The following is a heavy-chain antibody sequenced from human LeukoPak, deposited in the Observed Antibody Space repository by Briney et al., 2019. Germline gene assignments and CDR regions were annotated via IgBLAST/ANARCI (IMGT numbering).Heavy chain of an antibody. D-gene: IGHD5-12*01. CDR2: IIPIFGTA. V-gene: IGHV1-69*05. CDR1: GGTFSSYA. J-gene: IGHJ4*02. CDR3: ARDPGPGVSGSLDY. Sequence: SVKVSCKASGGTFSSYAISWVRQAPGQGLEWMGGIIPIFGTANYAQKFQGRGTITTDESTSTAYMELSSLRSEDTAVYYCARDPGPGVSGSLDYWGQGTLVTVSS.